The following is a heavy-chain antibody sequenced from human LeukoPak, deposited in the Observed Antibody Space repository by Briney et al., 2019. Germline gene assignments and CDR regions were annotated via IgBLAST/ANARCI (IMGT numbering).Heavy chain of an antibody. J-gene: IGHJ4*02. CDR3: AKGGDWITFGGVITPVDY. D-gene: IGHD3-16*02. CDR2: IRYDGSYK. Sequence: PGGSLRLSCAASGLTFSRYGMHWVRQAPGKGLEWVAYIRYDGSYKHYADSVKGRFTISRDNSKNTLYLQMNSLRAEDTAVYYCAKGGDWITFGGVITPVDYWGQGTLVTVSS. CDR1: GLTFSRYG. V-gene: IGHV3-30*02.